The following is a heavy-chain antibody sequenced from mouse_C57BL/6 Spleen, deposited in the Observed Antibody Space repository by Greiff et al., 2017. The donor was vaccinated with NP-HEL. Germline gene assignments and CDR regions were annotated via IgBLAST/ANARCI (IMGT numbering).Heavy chain of an antibody. V-gene: IGHV5-4*01. CDR2: ISDGGSYT. CDR1: GFTFSSYA. D-gene: IGHD1-1*01. J-gene: IGHJ4*01. CDR3: AREFITTVVATEAMDY. Sequence: EVHLVESGGGLVKPGGSLKLSCAASGFTFSSYAMSWVRQTPEKRLAWVATISDGGSYTYYPDNVKGRFTISRDNAKNNLYLQMSHLKSEDTAMYYCAREFITTVVATEAMDYWGQGTSVTVSS.